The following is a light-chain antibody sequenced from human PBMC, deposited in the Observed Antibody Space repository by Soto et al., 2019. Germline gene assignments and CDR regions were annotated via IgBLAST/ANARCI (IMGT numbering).Light chain of an antibody. Sequence: EKVMTQSPATLSVSPGERATLSCRASQSVNIYLAWYQQKPGQAPRLLFYGASTRATGLPARFSGTGSGTEFTLTINSLQAEDSAVYYCQQYYNWPRTFGQGTRLEIK. J-gene: IGKJ5*01. CDR1: QSVNIY. V-gene: IGKV3-15*01. CDR3: QQYYNWPRT. CDR2: GAS.